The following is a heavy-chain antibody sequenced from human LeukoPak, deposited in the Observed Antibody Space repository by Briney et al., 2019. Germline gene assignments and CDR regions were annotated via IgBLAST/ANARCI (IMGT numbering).Heavy chain of an antibody. CDR2: SYHSGST. CDR1: GYSRSRGYY. J-gene: IGHJ5*02. CDR3: ARTTVNIAAAGTNYNWFDP. V-gene: IGHV4-38-2*01. D-gene: IGHD6-13*01. Sequence: SETLSLTCAVSGYSRSRGYYGDWIRQPPWKKLEWIGRSYHSGSTYYNPSLKSRVTISVDTSKNQFSLKLGSVTAADTAVYYCARTTVNIAAAGTNYNWFDPWGQGTLVTVSS.